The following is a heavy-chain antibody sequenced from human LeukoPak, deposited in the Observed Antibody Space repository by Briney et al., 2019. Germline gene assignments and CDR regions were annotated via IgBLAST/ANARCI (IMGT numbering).Heavy chain of an antibody. J-gene: IGHJ4*02. CDR3: ARRSGNGDHGVGYYFDY. CDR1: GGSISSGGYS. D-gene: IGHD4-17*01. Sequence: SETLSLTCAVSGGSISSGGYSWSWIRQPPGKGLEWIGYIYHSGSTYYNPSLKSRVTISVDRSKNQFSLKLSSVTAADTAVYYCARRSGNGDHGVGYYFDYWGQGTLVTVSS. CDR2: IYHSGST. V-gene: IGHV4-30-2*01.